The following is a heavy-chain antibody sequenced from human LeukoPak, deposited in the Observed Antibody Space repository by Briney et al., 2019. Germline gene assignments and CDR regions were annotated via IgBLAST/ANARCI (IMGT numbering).Heavy chain of an antibody. CDR2: LHTSGST. J-gene: IGHJ3*02. D-gene: IGHD2-15*01. CDR3: ARHVVVVAAPNDAFDI. V-gene: IGHV4-4*07. Sequence: SETLSLTCTVSGGSIGSYYWSWIRQPPGKGLDWIGRLHTSGSTYYNPFFKSRVTMSVDTSKNQFSLKLSSVTAADTAMYYCARHVVVVAAPNDAFDIWGQGTMVTVSS. CDR1: GGSIGSYY.